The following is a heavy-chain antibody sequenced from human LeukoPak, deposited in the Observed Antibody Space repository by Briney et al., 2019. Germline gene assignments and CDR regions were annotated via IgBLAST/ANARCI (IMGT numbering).Heavy chain of an antibody. J-gene: IGHJ5*02. V-gene: IGHV4-59*01. CDR3: ARFYSNRPSWSWFDP. CDR1: GGSISSYY. Sequence: SETLSLTCTVSGGSISSYYWSWIRQPPGKGLEWIGYIYYSGSTNYNPSLKSRVTISVDTSKNQFSLKLSSVTAADTAVYYCARFYSNRPSWSWFDPWGQGTLVTVSS. D-gene: IGHD4-11*01. CDR2: IYYSGST.